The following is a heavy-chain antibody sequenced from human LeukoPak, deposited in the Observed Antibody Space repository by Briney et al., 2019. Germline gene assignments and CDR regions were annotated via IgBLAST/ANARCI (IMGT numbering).Heavy chain of an antibody. CDR2: MNPNSGNT. Sequence: GASVKVSCKASGYTFTSYGINWVRQATGQGLEWMGWMNPNSGNTGYAQKFQGRVTMTRNTSISTAYMELSSLRSEDTAVYYCARGHCSSTSCSYNWFDPWGQGTLVTVSS. D-gene: IGHD2-2*01. J-gene: IGHJ5*02. CDR1: GYTFTSYG. V-gene: IGHV1-8*02. CDR3: ARGHCSSTSCSYNWFDP.